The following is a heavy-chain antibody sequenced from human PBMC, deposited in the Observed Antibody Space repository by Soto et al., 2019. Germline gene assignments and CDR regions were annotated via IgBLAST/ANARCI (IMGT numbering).Heavy chain of an antibody. J-gene: IGHJ6*02. CDR2: IRSKANSYAT. CDR1: RFTFSGSA. D-gene: IGHD6-19*01. Sequence: LRLSCAASRFTFSGSAMHWVRQASGKGLEWVGRIRSKANSYATAYAASVKGRFTISRDDSKNTAYLQMNSLKTEDTAVYYCTSSGWYRYYYYYGMDVWGQGTTVLVSS. CDR3: TSSGWYRYYYYYGMDV. V-gene: IGHV3-73*01.